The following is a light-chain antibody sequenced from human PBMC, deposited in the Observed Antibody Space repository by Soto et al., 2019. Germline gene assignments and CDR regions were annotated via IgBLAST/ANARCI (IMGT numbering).Light chain of an antibody. J-gene: IGKJ4*02. CDR1: QRIGSR. Sequence: DIQMTQSPSTLSASVGDRVTITFRASQRIGSRLAWHQQKPGTAPKLLIYDGTTLDSGVPSRFSSSEYDTEFTLKINRRQYDDFATYYCQSGTCGRATKVDIK. V-gene: IGKV1-5*01. CDR3: QSGT. CDR2: DGT.